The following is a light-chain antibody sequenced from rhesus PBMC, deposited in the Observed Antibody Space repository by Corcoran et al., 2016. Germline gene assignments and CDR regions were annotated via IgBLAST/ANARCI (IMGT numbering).Light chain of an antibody. CDR2: KAS. J-gene: IGKJ2*01. Sequence: DIQMTQSPSSLSASVGDRVTITCRASENVNNYLNWYQKKPGKAPKLLIYKASTLQSGVPSRFSGSGSGTEYTFTISSLQPEDVATYYCQHGYGTPYSFGQGTKVEIK. V-gene: IGKV1-74*01. CDR1: ENVNNY. CDR3: QHGYGTPYS.